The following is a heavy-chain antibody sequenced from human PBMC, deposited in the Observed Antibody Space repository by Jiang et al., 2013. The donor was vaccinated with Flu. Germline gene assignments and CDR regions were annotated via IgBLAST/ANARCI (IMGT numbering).Heavy chain of an antibody. CDR3: ARDAPGMEVAGLGY. CDR1: GYTFSSYA. CDR2: ISAYNGNT. D-gene: IGHD6-19*01. J-gene: IGHJ4*02. V-gene: IGHV1-18*01. Sequence: GAEVKKPGASVKVSCKASGYTFSSYAITWVRQAPGQGLEWMGWISAYNGNTNYAQKLQGRVTMTTDTSTSTAYMELRSLRSDDTAVYYCARDAPGMEVAGLGYWGQGTLVTVSS.